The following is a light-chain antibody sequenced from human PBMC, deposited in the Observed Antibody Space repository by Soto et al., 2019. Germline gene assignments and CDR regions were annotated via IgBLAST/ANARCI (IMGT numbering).Light chain of an antibody. J-gene: IGKJ5*01. V-gene: IGKV3-11*01. Sequence: EVVLTQSPVTLSVSPGERATLSCRASQSFRGLLAWYQQKPGQAPRLLIYDAYNRATGIPPRFSGSGSGTDFTLTIGSLEPEDSAVYYCQQRHMWPITFGQGTRLEI. CDR3: QQRHMWPIT. CDR1: QSFRGL. CDR2: DAY.